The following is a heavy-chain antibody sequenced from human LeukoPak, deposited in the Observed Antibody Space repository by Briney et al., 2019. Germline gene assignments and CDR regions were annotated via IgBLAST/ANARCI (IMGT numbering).Heavy chain of an antibody. J-gene: IGHJ4*02. V-gene: IGHV4-39*07. CDR1: GDSISSTNSY. CDR3: ARGRRGSYFQGY. D-gene: IGHD1-26*01. Sequence: PSETLSLTCTVSGDSISSTNSYWGWIRQPPGKGLEWIGSMWFGATTSYDPSLKSRVTISIDPSKNQFSLKLSSVTAADTALYYCARGRRGSYFQGYWGQGTLVTVSS. CDR2: MWFGATT.